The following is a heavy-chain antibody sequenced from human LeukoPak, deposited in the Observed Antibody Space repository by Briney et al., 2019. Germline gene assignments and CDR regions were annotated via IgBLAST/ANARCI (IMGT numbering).Heavy chain of an antibody. J-gene: IGHJ4*02. Sequence: SQTLSLTCTVSGGSISSGGYYWSWIRQHPGKGLEWIGYIYYSGSTYYNPSLKSRVTISVDTSKNQFSLKLSFVTAADTAVYYCARAGWEQLEVFDYWGQGTLVTVSS. CDR1: GGSISSGGYY. V-gene: IGHV4-31*03. D-gene: IGHD6-6*01. CDR2: IYYSGST. CDR3: ARAGWEQLEVFDY.